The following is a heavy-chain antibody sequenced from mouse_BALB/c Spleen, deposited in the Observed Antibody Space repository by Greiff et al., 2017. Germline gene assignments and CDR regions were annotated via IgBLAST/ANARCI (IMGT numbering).Heavy chain of an antibody. J-gene: IGHJ3*01. CDR1: GYSITSGYY. D-gene: IGHD1-1*01. CDR3: ARNYGSSYPFAY. Sequence: VQLVESGPGLVKPSQSLSLTCSVTGYSITSGYYWNWIRQFPGNKLEWMGYISYDGSNNYNPSLKNRISITRDTSKNQFFLKLNSVTTEDTATYYCARNYGSSYPFAYWGQGTLVTVSA. V-gene: IGHV3-6*02. CDR2: ISYDGSN.